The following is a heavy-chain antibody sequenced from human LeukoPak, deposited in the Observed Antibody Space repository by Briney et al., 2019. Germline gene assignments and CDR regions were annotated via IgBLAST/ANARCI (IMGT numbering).Heavy chain of an antibody. CDR1: GGSISSSSYY. CDR3: ARGPMVRGVITNWFDP. D-gene: IGHD3-10*01. CDR2: IYYSGST. J-gene: IGHJ5*02. V-gene: IGHV4-39*01. Sequence: SETLSLTCTVSGGSISSSSYYWGWIRQPPGNGLEWIGSIYYSGSTYYNPSLKSRVTISVDTSKNQFSLKLSSVTAADTAVYYCARGPMVRGVITNWFDPWGQGTLVTVSS.